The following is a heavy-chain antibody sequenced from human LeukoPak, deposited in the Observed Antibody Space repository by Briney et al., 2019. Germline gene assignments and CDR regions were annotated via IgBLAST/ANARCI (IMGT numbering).Heavy chain of an antibody. CDR2: IYPGDSDT. V-gene: IGHV5-51*01. CDR3: ARQDCSGGSCLSYYGMDV. CDR1: GYSFTSYW. Sequence: GESLKISCKGSGYSFTSYWIGWVRQMPGKGLEGMVIIYPGDSDTRYSPSFQGQVTISAEKSISTAYLKWSSLKASDTAMYYCARQDCSGGSCLSYYGMDVWGQGTTVAVSS. J-gene: IGHJ6*02. D-gene: IGHD2-15*01.